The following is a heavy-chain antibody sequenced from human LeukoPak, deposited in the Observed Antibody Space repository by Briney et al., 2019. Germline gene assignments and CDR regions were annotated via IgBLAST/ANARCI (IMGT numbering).Heavy chain of an antibody. D-gene: IGHD2-15*01. CDR1: GGSISSSNW. J-gene: IGHJ3*02. Sequence: SETPSLTCAVSGGSISSSNWWSWVRQPPGKGLEWIGEIYHSGSTNYNPSLKSRVTISVDKSKNQFSLKLSSVTAADTAVYYCARARYCSGGSCYSRAFDIWGQGTMVTVSS. V-gene: IGHV4-4*02. CDR3: ARARYCSGGSCYSRAFDI. CDR2: IYHSGST.